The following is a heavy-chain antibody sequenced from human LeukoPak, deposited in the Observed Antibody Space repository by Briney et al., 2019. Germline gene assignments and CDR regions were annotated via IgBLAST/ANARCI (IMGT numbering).Heavy chain of an antibody. V-gene: IGHV1-8*01. CDR3: ARGFLWFGELLTSNWFDP. D-gene: IGHD3-10*01. Sequence: GASVKVSCKASGYTFTSYDINWVRQATGQGLEWMGWMNPNSGNTGYAQKFQGRVTMTRNTSISTAYMELSSLRSEDTAVYYCARGFLWFGELLTSNWFDPWGQGTLVTVSS. J-gene: IGHJ5*02. CDR1: GYTFTSYD. CDR2: MNPNSGNT.